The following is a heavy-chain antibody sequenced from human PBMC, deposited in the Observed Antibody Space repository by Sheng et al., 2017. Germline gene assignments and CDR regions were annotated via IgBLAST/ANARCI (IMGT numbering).Heavy chain of an antibody. D-gene: IGHD6-13*01. CDR2: IDWDDDK. Sequence: QVTLRESGPALVKPTQTLTLTCTFSGFSLSTSGMCVSWIRQPPGKALEWLARIDWDDDKYYSTSLKTRLTISKDTSKNQVVLIMTNMYPVDTATYYCARLNTLITAAGRHGFDVWGQGTMVTVSS. J-gene: IGHJ3*01. CDR1: GFSLSTSGMC. V-gene: IGHV2-70*15. CDR3: ARLNTLITAAGRHGFDV.